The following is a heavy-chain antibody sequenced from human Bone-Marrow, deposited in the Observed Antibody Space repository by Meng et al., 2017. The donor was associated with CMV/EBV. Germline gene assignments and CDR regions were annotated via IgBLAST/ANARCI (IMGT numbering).Heavy chain of an antibody. CDR3: ARDTLPKYYDFWSGFDY. CDR2: ISSSGSTI. CDR1: GFTFSSYA. J-gene: IGHJ4*02. D-gene: IGHD3-3*01. V-gene: IGHV3-48*04. Sequence: GGSLRLSCAASGFTFSSYAMSWVRQAPGKGLEWVSYISSSGSTIYYADSVKGRFTISRDNAKNSLYLQMNSLRAEDTAVYYCARDTLPKYYDFWSGFDYWGQGTLVTVSS.